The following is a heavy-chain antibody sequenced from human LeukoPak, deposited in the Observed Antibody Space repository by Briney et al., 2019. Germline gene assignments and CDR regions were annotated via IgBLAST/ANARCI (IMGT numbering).Heavy chain of an antibody. J-gene: IGHJ5*02. V-gene: IGHV1-8*01. Sequence: GASVKVSCKASGYTFTSYDIDWVRQATGQGLEWMGWMNPNSGNTGYAQKFQGRVTMTRNTSISTAYMELSSLRSEDTAVYYCARGVHYYGSGSYYNVYWFDPWGQGTLVTVSS. D-gene: IGHD3-10*01. CDR1: GYTFTSYD. CDR2: MNPNSGNT. CDR3: ARGVHYYGSGSYYNVYWFDP.